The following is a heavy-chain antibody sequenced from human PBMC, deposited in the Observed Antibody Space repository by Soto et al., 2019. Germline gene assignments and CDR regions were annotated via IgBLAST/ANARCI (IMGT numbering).Heavy chain of an antibody. D-gene: IGHD1-1*01. CDR1: GYTFTSYA. CDR2: INAGNGNT. Sequence: QVQLVQSGAEVKKPGASVKVSCKASGYTFTSYAMHCVRQAPGQRLERMGWINAGNGNTKYSQKFQGRVTITRGTSASTAYMELSSMRSEDTTMYYCARFLLVSIVHSLDGFDLSGLGTMVTVSS. V-gene: IGHV1-3*01. J-gene: IGHJ3*01. CDR3: ARFLLVSIVHSLDGFDL.